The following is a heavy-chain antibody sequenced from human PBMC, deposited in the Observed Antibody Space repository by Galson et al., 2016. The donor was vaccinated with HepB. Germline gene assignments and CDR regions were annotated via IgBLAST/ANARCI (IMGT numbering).Heavy chain of an antibody. J-gene: IGHJ6*02. CDR3: ARGGGPAVNYYYYGMDV. CDR1: GGSISSYY. CDR2: IYYSGRT. Sequence: SETLSLTCTVSGGSISSYYWSWIRQPPGKGLEWKGYIYYSGRTNYNPSLKSRVTISVDTYRNQFSLKLSSVTATDTAVYYCARGGGPAVNYYYYGMDVWGQGTTVTVSS. V-gene: IGHV4-59*01. D-gene: IGHD3-16*01.